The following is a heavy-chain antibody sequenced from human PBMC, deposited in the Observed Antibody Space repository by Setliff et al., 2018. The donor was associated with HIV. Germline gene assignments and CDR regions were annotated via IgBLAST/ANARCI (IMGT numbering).Heavy chain of an antibody. CDR3: ARGYPVSYYYYMDV. Sequence: KPSETLSLTCTVSGGSISSGGYYWSWIRQHPGKGLEWIGYIHYSGSTYFNPSLKSRVTISLDTSKNQFSLKLSSVTAADTAVYYCARGYPVSYYYYMDVWGKGTTVTVSS. D-gene: IGHD3-16*02. CDR2: IHYSGST. CDR1: GGSISSGGYY. V-gene: IGHV4-31*03. J-gene: IGHJ6*03.